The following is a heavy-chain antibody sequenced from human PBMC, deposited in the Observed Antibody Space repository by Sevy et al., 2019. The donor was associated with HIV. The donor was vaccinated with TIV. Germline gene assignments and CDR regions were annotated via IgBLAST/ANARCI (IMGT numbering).Heavy chain of an antibody. CDR1: GFTFSNAW. Sequence: GGSLRLSCAASGFTFSNAWMNWVRQAPGKGLEWVGRIKSKTDGETSEYAAHVKGRFTISREDSKNTLYLQMNSLKAEETAGYYCTTEVPSRGVAATFDYWGQGTLVTVSS. J-gene: IGHJ4*02. CDR3: TTEVPSRGVAATFDY. V-gene: IGHV3-15*01. CDR2: IKSKTDGETS. D-gene: IGHD2-15*01.